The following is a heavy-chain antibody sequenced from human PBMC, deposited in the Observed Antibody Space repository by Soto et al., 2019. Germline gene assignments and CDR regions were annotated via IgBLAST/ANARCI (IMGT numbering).Heavy chain of an antibody. J-gene: IGHJ5*02. CDR2: IGGRGGNA. CDR3: AKARRSGDFAWSYDS. Sequence: GGSLRLSCAASGFSFIDYAINWVRQVPGRGLEYVAGIGGRGGNAFYADSMKGRFSISRDNSKNTVYLHMNNLRVDDTAMYYCAKARRSGDFAWSYDSWGQGTLVTVSS. CDR1: GFSFIDYA. D-gene: IGHD2-21*02. V-gene: IGHV3-23*01.